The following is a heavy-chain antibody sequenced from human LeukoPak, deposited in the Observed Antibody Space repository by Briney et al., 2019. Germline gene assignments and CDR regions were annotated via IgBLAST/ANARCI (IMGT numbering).Heavy chain of an antibody. CDR3: ARDVTIFGVVTSFDL. J-gene: IGHJ2*01. Sequence: ASVKVSCKASGGTFSSYAISWVRQAPGQGLEWMGGIIPIFGTANYAQKFQGRVTITTDESTSTAYMELRSLRSDDTAVYYCARDVTIFGVVTSFDLWGRGTLVTVSS. V-gene: IGHV1-69*05. CDR2: IIPIFGTA. D-gene: IGHD3-3*01. CDR1: GGTFSSYA.